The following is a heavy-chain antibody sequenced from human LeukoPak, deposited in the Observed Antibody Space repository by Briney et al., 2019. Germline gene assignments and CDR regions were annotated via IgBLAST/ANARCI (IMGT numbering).Heavy chain of an antibody. D-gene: IGHD2-21*02. Sequence: PGGSLRLSCAASGFTFSSYGMHWVRQAPGKGLEWVSSISSSSYIYYADSVKGRFTISRDNAKNSLYLQMNSLRAEDTAVYYCASAYCSGDCFHLIDYWGQGTLVTVSS. CDR3: ASAYCSGDCFHLIDY. CDR1: GFTFSSYG. V-gene: IGHV3-21*06. CDR2: ISSSSYI. J-gene: IGHJ4*02.